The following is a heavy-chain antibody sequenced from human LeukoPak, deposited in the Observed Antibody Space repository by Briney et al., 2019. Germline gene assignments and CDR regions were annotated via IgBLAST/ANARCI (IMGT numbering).Heavy chain of an antibody. CDR1: GGSISIYY. CDR2: IYTSGST. J-gene: IGHJ4*02. Sequence: SETLSLTCTVYGGSISIYYWSWIRQPAGKGLEWIGRIYTSGSTNYNPSLKSRVTMSVDTSKNQFSLKLSSVTAADTAVYYCAREEAAAGFFDYWGQGTLVTVSS. CDR3: AREEAAAGFFDY. V-gene: IGHV4-4*07. D-gene: IGHD6-13*01.